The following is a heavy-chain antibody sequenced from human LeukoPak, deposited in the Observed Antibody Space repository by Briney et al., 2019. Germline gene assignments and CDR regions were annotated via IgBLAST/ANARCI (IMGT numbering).Heavy chain of an antibody. CDR2: IYTSGST. J-gene: IGHJ6*03. D-gene: IGHD1-1*01. V-gene: IGHV4-61*02. CDR1: GGSISSGSYY. Sequence: SETLSLTCTVSGGSISSGSYYWSWIRQPAGKGLEWIGRIYTSGSTNYNPSLKSRVTISVDTSKNQFSLKLSSVTAADTAVYYCAREGWNPHGYYYYMDVWGKGTTVTVSS. CDR3: AREGWNPHGYYYYMDV.